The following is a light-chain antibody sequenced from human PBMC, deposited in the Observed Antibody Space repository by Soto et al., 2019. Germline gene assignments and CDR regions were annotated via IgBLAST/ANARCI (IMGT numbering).Light chain of an antibody. CDR1: SSVVGGYRY. J-gene: IGLJ1*01. V-gene: IGLV2-14*01. CDR2: EVS. Sequence: QSVLTQPASVSGSPGQSITISCTGTSSVVGGYRYVSWYQQHPFKAPKLMIYEVSNRPSGVSNRFSGSKSGNTASLTISGLQAGDEADYYCSSHTTTSTRIFGTGTKGTVL. CDR3: SSHTTTSTRI.